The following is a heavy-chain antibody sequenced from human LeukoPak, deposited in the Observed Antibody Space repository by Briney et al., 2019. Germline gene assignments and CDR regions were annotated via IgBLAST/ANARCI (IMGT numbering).Heavy chain of an antibody. J-gene: IGHJ6*03. Sequence: SETLSLTCAVYGGSFSGYYWSWIRQPPGKGLEWIGEINHSGSTNYNPSLKSRVTISVDTSKNQFSLKLSSVTAADTAVYYCARGPDTAMVRYYYYHYYMDVWGKGTTVTVSS. V-gene: IGHV4-34*01. D-gene: IGHD5-18*01. CDR1: GGSFSGYY. CDR2: INHSGST. CDR3: ARGPDTAMVRYYYYHYYMDV.